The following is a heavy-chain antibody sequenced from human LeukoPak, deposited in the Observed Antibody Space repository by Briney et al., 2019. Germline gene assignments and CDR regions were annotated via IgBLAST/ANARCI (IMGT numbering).Heavy chain of an antibody. CDR2: IYYSGST. Sequence: SETLSLTCTVSGGSISSYYWSWIRQPPGKGLEWIGYIYYSGSTNYNPSLKSRVTISVDTSKNQFSLKLSSVTAADTAVYYCVRDASSTQTSGSWFDPWGQGTLVTVSS. CDR3: VRDASSTQTSGSWFDP. J-gene: IGHJ5*02. D-gene: IGHD2-2*01. CDR1: GGSISSYY. V-gene: IGHV4-59*01.